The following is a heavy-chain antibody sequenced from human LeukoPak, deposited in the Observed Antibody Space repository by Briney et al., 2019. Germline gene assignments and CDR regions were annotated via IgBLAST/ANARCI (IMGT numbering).Heavy chain of an antibody. CDR3: ARDSGRLTQYYFEY. CDR1: GFTFSSYS. J-gene: IGHJ4*02. Sequence: GGSLRLSCAASGFTFSSYSMNWVRQAPGKGLEWFSYISGSSSTIYYADSVKGRFTISRDNAKNSLYLQMNSLRDEDTAVYYCARDSGRLTQYYFEYWGQGTLVTVSS. D-gene: IGHD5-24*01. CDR2: ISGSSSTI. V-gene: IGHV3-48*02.